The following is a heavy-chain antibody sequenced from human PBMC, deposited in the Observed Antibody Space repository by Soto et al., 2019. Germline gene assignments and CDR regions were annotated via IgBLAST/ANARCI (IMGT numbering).Heavy chain of an antibody. D-gene: IGHD1-7*01. V-gene: IGHV1-69*12. CDR1: GGTFSSYA. CDR3: GSSGTTWLYYYYGMDV. CDR2: IIPIFGTA. Sequence: QVQLVQSGAEVKKPGSSVKVSCKASGGTFSSYAISWVRQAPGQGLEWMGGIIPIFGTATYAQKFQGRVTITADESTSTAYMELSSLRSEDTAVYYCGSSGTTWLYYYYGMDVWGQGTTVTVSS. J-gene: IGHJ6*02.